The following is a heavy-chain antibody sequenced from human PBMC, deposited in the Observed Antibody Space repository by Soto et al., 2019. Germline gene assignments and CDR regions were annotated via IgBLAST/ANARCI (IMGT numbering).Heavy chain of an antibody. Sequence: QVQLRESGPGLVKPSQTLSLTCTVSGGSINSGGYYWNWIRQHPGKGLEWIGYMYYSGSTYYHPLPRSPVIISADTSENHFSLKLSSVTAADTAVYFCARGYRQSGYSSSWVFDYWGQGTLVNVSS. CDR1: GGSINSGGYY. CDR3: ARGYRQSGYSSSWVFDY. V-gene: IGHV4-31*01. CDR2: MYYSGST. J-gene: IGHJ4*02. D-gene: IGHD6-13*01.